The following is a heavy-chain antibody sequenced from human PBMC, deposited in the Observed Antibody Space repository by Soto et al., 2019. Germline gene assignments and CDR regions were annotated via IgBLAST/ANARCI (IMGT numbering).Heavy chain of an antibody. CDR2: IYYSGST. D-gene: IGHD2-15*01. CDR1: GGSISSYY. Sequence: QVQLQESGPGLVKPSETLSLTCTVSGGSISSYYWSWIRQPPGKGLEWIGYIYYSGSTNYNPSLKMLVAIAVDTSMNQCSLKLSSVTAADTAVYYSARVVEAAGFYYYYDSMDVWGKGTTVTVSS. V-gene: IGHV4-59*08. J-gene: IGHJ6*03. CDR3: ARVVEAAGFYYYYDSMDV.